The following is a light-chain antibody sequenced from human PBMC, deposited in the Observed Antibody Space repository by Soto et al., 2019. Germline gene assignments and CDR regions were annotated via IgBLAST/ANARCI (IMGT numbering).Light chain of an antibody. J-gene: IGKJ3*01. CDR1: QSVSSTY. V-gene: IGKV3-20*01. CDR2: GAS. Sequence: EIVLTQSPGTLSLSPGERATLSCRASQSVSSTYLAWYQQKPGQAPGLLLYGASNRATGIPDRFSGSGSGTDFTLTISRLEPEDFAVYYCQHYGRSPGLFTFGPGTKVDIK. CDR3: QHYGRSPGLFT.